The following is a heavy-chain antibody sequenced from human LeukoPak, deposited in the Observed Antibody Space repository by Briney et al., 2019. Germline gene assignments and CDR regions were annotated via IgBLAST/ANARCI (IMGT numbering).Heavy chain of an antibody. D-gene: IGHD3-10*01. Sequence: PGGSLRLSCAASGFTFSSYSMNWVRQAPGKGLEWVSYISSSSSTIYYADSVKGRFTISRDNAKNSLYLQMNSLRAEDTAVYYCAREWGAFGELNSFDYWGQGTLVTVSS. CDR2: ISSSSSTI. V-gene: IGHV3-48*04. CDR3: AREWGAFGELNSFDY. J-gene: IGHJ4*02. CDR1: GFTFSSYS.